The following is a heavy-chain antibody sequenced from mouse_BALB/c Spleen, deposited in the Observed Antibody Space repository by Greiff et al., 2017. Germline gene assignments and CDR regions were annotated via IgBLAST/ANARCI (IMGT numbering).Heavy chain of an antibody. J-gene: IGHJ2*01. V-gene: IGHV5-6*01. CDR2: ISSGGSYT. Sequence: EVLRVESGGDLVKPGGSLKLSCAASGFTFSSYGMSWVRQTPDKRLEWVATISSGGSYTYYPDSVKGRFTISRDNAKNTLYLQMSSLKSEDTAMYYSARAPGSSYCDYWGHGTTLTVSS. CDR1: GFTFSSYG. CDR3: ARAPGSSYCDY. D-gene: IGHD1-1*01.